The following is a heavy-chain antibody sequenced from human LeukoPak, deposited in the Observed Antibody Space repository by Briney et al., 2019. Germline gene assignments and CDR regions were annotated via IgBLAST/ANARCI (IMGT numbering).Heavy chain of an antibody. Sequence: SVKVSCKASGGTFSSYAISWVRQAPGQGLEWMGGIIPIFGTANYAQKFQGRVTITTDESTSTAYMELSSLRSEDTAVYYCARNLEASGYCSSTSCYRAFDPWGQGTLVTVSS. CDR3: ARNLEASGYCSSTSCYRAFDP. CDR1: GGTFSSYA. V-gene: IGHV1-69*05. CDR2: IIPIFGTA. J-gene: IGHJ5*02. D-gene: IGHD2-2*02.